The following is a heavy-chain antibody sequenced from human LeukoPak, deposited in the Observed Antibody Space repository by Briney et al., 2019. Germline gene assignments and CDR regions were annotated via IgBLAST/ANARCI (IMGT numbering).Heavy chain of an antibody. CDR2: ISYDGSNK. V-gene: IGHV3-30*04. D-gene: IGHD6-19*01. CDR1: GFTFSSYA. CDR3: AKDCEGSGWYGSTFCRFDP. J-gene: IGHJ5*02. Sequence: PGGSLRLSCAASGFTFSSYAMHWVRQAPGKGLEWVAVISYDGSNKYYADSVKGRFTISRDNSKNTLYLQMNSLRAEDTAVYYCAKDCEGSGWYGSTFCRFDPWGQGTLVTVSS.